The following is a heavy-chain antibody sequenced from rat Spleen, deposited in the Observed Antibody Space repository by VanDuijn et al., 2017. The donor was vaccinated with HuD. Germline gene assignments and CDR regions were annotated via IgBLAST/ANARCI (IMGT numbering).Heavy chain of an antibody. D-gene: IGHD3-8*01. Sequence: EVQLVESGGGLVQPGRSMKLSCAASGFTFSSFAMAWVRQAPKKGLEWVATITSGGSNTYYPDSVKGRFTISRDNAKSTLYLQMDSLRSEDTATYYCANSPDWFAYWGQGVMVTVSS. CDR2: ITSGGSNT. V-gene: IGHV5-25*01. J-gene: IGHJ2*01. CDR3: ANSPDWFAY. CDR1: GFTFSSFA.